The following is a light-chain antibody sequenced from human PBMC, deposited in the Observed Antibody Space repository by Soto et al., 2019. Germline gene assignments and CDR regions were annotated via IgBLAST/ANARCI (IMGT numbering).Light chain of an antibody. Sequence: EIVLTQSPATLSLSPGERATLSCMASQSVSSYLAWYQQKPGQAPRLLIYDASNRATGIPARFSGSGSGTDFTLAISGLEPEDLAVYYCQQRYNWPWTFGQGTKVDI. J-gene: IGKJ1*01. CDR2: DAS. V-gene: IGKV3-11*01. CDR1: QSVSSY. CDR3: QQRYNWPWT.